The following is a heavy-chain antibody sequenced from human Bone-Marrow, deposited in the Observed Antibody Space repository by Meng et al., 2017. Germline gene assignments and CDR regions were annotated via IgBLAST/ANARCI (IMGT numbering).Heavy chain of an antibody. CDR1: GDSISSEIW. V-gene: IGHV4-4*02. CDR3: ARGYCSTTNCNWFDP. D-gene: IGHD2-2*01. CDR2: IYHTGST. J-gene: IGHJ5*02. Sequence: QVQLQESGPGLVKPSGTLSLTCTVSGDSISSEIWWSWVRQPPGKGLEWIGEIYHTGSTNYNPSLKSRVTISVDKSKNQFSLKLSSVTAADTAVYYCARGYCSTTNCNWFDPWGQGTLVTVSS.